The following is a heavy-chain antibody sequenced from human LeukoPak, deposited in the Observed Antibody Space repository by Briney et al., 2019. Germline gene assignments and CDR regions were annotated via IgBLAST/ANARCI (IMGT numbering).Heavy chain of an antibody. CDR3: AREGVPGYSYGSDAFDY. CDR1: GFTFDDYA. J-gene: IGHJ4*02. Sequence: GGSLRLSCAASGFTFDDYAMHWVRQAPGKGLEWVSGISWNSGSIGYADSVKGRFTISRDNSKNTLYLQMNSLRAEDTAVYYCAREGVPGYSYGSDAFDYWGQGTLVTVSS. V-gene: IGHV3-9*01. D-gene: IGHD5-18*01. CDR2: ISWNSGSI.